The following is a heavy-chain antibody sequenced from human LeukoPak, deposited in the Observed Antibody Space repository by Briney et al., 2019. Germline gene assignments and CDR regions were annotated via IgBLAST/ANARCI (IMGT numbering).Heavy chain of an antibody. CDR2: IYYSGST. CDR1: GGSISSYY. Sequence: QPSETLSLTCTVSGGSISSYYWSWIRQPPGKGLEWIGYIYYSGSTNYNPSLKSRVTISVDTSKNQFSLKLSSVTAADTAVYYCARQGGAATIFYWGQGTLVTVSS. CDR3: ARQGGAATIFY. J-gene: IGHJ4*02. D-gene: IGHD5-12*01. V-gene: IGHV4-59*08.